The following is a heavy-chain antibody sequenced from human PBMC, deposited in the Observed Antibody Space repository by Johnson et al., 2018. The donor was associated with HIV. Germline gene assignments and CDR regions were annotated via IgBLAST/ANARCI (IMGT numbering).Heavy chain of an antibody. D-gene: IGHD1-26*01. CDR3: ARGRPWGWELRRDAFDI. V-gene: IGHV3-20*04. J-gene: IGHJ3*02. CDR2: MNWNGGST. Sequence: MQLVESGGGVARPGGSLKLSCAASGFTFDDYGMSWVRQAPGKGLEWVSGMNWNGGSTGYADSVKGRCTISRDNAKSSLYLQMNSLRAEDTAMYYCARGRPWGWELRRDAFDIWGQGTMVTVSS. CDR1: GFTFDDYG.